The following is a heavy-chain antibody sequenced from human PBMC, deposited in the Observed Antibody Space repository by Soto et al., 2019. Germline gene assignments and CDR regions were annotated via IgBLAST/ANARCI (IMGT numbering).Heavy chain of an antibody. J-gene: IGHJ6*02. CDR1: GFTFSNFG. CDR2: ISYDGSNK. Sequence: GGSLRLSCAASGFTFSNFGMHWVRQAPDTGLDWVAAISYDGSNKYYADSVKGRFTISRDNSKNTLYLQMNSLRAEDTAVYYCAKDFMIVVVITTGYSGMDVWGQGTTVTVS. D-gene: IGHD3-22*01. CDR3: AKDFMIVVVITTGYSGMDV. V-gene: IGHV3-30*18.